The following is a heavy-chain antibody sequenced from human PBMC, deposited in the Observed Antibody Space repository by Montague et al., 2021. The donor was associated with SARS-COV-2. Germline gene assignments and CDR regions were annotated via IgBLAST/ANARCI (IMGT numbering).Heavy chain of an antibody. CDR1: GGSIRSYY. D-gene: IGHD6-19*01. Sequence: SETLSLTCTVSGGSIRSYYWSWIRQPPGKGLEWIGEIYSSGSTNXNPSLKSRVTISMDTSKSQFSLKLTSVTAADTAVYYCARHTGGWQPFDSWGQGTLVTVSS. CDR3: ARHTGGWQPFDS. V-gene: IGHV4-59*01. CDR2: IYSSGST. J-gene: IGHJ4*02.